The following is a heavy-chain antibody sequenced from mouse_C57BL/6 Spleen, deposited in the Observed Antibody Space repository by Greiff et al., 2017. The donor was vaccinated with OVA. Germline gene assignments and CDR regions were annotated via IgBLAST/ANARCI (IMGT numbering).Heavy chain of an antibody. D-gene: IGHD1-1*01. V-gene: IGHV1-72*01. CDR3: ARSYYYGSSYWYFDV. J-gene: IGHJ1*03. Sequence: QVQLQQPGAELVKPGASVKLSCKASGYTFTSYWMHWVKQRPGRGLEWIGRIDPNSGGTKYNEKFKSKATLTVDKPSSTAYMQLSSLTSEYSAVYYCARSYYYGSSYWYFDVWGTGTTVTVSS. CDR2: IDPNSGGT. CDR1: GYTFTSYW.